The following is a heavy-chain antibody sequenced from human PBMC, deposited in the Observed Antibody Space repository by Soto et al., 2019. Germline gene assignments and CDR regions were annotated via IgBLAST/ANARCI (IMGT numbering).Heavy chain of an antibody. Sequence: PSETLSLTCTVSGGSISSSSYYWGWIRQPPGKGLEWIGSIYYSGSTYYNPSLKSRVTISVDTSKNQFSLKLSSVTAADTAVYYCARHGLGYCSGGIFYFVVHYHPCAMDFRGPGTTVT. D-gene: IGHD2-15*01. CDR3: ARHGLGYCSGGIFYFVVHYHPCAMDF. J-gene: IGHJ6*02. V-gene: IGHV4-39*01. CDR2: IYYSGST. CDR1: GGSISSSSYY.